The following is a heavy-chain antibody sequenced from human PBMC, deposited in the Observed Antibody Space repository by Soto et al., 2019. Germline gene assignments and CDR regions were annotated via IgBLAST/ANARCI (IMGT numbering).Heavy chain of an antibody. Sequence: QVQLVQSGAEVKKPGASVKVSCKASGYTFITYGINWVRQAPGQGLEWMGWISAYNGNTQFAQTFQGRLTMTRDTSTSTAYMELRSLRSDETAVYYCALTAIDYWGQGTLVTVSS. J-gene: IGHJ4*02. V-gene: IGHV1-18*01. CDR1: GYTFITYG. D-gene: IGHD5-18*01. CDR2: ISAYNGNT. CDR3: ALTAIDY.